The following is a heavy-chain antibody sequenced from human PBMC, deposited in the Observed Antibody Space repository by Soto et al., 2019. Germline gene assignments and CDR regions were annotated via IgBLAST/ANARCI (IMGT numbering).Heavy chain of an antibody. CDR2: ISAYNGNT. J-gene: IGHJ5*02. V-gene: IGHV1-18*01. D-gene: IGHD2-2*01. CDR3: ARDAYQLLMGWVWFDP. CDR1: GYTFTSYG. Sequence: QVQLVQSGAEVKKPGASVKVSCKASGYTFTSYGISWVRQAPGQGLEWMGWISAYNGNTNYAQKLQGRVTMTTYTPTSTAYMELRSLRSDDTAVYYCARDAYQLLMGWVWFDPWGHGTLVTVSS.